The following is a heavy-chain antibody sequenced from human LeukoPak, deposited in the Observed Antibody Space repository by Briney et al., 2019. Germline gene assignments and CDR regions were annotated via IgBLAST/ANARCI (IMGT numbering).Heavy chain of an antibody. CDR1: GFTFSNYA. CDR2: IRYDGSYK. J-gene: IGHJ4*02. Sequence: GGSLRLSCAASGFTFSNYAMHCVRQAPGKGVVWVAFIRYDGSYKYYADSVKDRFTISRDNSTNTLYLQMNSLRPEDTAVYYCAKGASYGDFFDYWGQGTLVTVSS. D-gene: IGHD5-18*01. V-gene: IGHV3-30*02. CDR3: AKGASYGDFFDY.